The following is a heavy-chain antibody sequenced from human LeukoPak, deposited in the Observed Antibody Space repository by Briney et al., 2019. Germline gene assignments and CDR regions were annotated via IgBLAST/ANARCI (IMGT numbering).Heavy chain of an antibody. CDR1: RFTFSSFG. CDR2: ISGSGGST. J-gene: IGHJ4*02. V-gene: IGHV3-23*01. D-gene: IGHD2/OR15-2a*01. Sequence: GGSLSLSCAASRFTFSSFGMSWVRQAPGKGLEWVSAISGSGGSTYYADSVKGRFTISRDNSKNTLYLQMNSLRAEDTAVYYCAKTFGWPYYFDYWGQGTLVTVSS. CDR3: AKTFGWPYYFDY.